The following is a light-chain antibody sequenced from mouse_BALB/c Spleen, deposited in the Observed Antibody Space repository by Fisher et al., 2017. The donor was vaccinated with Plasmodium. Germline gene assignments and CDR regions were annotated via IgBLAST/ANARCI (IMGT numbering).Light chain of an antibody. J-gene: IGKJ5*01. CDR3: QQSNNWPLT. CDR2: YTS. Sequence: DIVMTQTTVTLSVTPGDRVSLSCRASQTISNYLHWYQQKSHESPRLLINYTSQSISGIPSRFSGSGSGTDFTLSINSVETEDFGMYFCQQSNNWPLTFGAGTKLELK. CDR1: QTISNY. V-gene: IGKV5-45*01.